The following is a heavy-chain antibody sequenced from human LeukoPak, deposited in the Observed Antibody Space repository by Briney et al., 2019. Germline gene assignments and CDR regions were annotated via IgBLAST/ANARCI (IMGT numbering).Heavy chain of an antibody. CDR2: IRYDGSNK. V-gene: IGHV3-30*02. Sequence: GGSLRLSCAASGFTFSSYGMHWVRQAPGKGLEWVAFIRYDGSNKYYADSVKGRFTISRDNSKNTLYLQMNSLRAEDTAVYYCARDGGSFFDYWGQGTLVTVSS. CDR3: ARDGGSFFDY. J-gene: IGHJ4*02. D-gene: IGHD2-15*01. CDR1: GFTFSSYG.